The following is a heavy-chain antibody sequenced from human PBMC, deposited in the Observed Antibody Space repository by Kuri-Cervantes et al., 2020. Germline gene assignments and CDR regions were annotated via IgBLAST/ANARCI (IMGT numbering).Heavy chain of an antibody. D-gene: IGHD4-17*01. CDR1: GFTFSSYG. Sequence: SLKISCAASGFTFSSYGMHWVRQAPGKGLEWVSGISWNSGSIGYADSVKGRFTISRDNAKKSLYLQRNSLRAEDTALYYCAKATDYGVRATADYWGQGTLVTVSS. CDR3: AKATDYGVRATADY. V-gene: IGHV3-9*01. CDR2: ISWNSGSI. J-gene: IGHJ4*02.